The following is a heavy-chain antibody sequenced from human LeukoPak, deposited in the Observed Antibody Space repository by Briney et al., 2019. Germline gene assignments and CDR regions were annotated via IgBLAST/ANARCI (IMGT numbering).Heavy chain of an antibody. Sequence: SETLSLTCTVSGGSISSSSYYSGWIRQPPGKGPEWIGSIYYSGSTYYNPSLKSRVTISVDTSKNQFSLKLSSVTAADTAVYYCARHTFLTTMVRGVRDPRYYFDYWGQGTLVTVSS. J-gene: IGHJ4*02. CDR2: IYYSGST. D-gene: IGHD3-10*01. V-gene: IGHV4-39*01. CDR3: ARHTFLTTMVRGVRDPRYYFDY. CDR1: GGSISSSSYY.